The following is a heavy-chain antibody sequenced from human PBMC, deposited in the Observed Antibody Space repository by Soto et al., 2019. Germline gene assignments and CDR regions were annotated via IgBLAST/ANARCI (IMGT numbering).Heavy chain of an antibody. CDR2: HYSGGST. Sequence: GGSLRLSCAISGFSVSSNYLSWVRQAPGKGLEWVSVHYSGGSTYYADSVQGRFTISRDKSNNTLYLQMRRVRAEDTAVYFCARHRHPRGTVGATSPLDPWGQGTQVTAPQ. J-gene: IGHJ5*02. V-gene: IGHV3-53*01. CDR3: ARHRHPRGTVGATSPLDP. CDR1: GFSVSSNY. D-gene: IGHD1-26*01.